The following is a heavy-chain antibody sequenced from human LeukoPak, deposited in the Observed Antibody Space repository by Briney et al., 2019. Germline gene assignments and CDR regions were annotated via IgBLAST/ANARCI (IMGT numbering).Heavy chain of an antibody. V-gene: IGHV4-59*08. CDR3: ARLSVVPAAIMGLYYYGMDV. J-gene: IGHJ6*02. CDR2: IYYSGST. Sequence: SETLSLTCTVSGGSISSYYWSWIRQPPGKELEWIGYIYYSGSTNYNPPLKSRVTISVDTSKNQFSLKLSSVTAADTAVYYCARLSVVPAAIMGLYYYGMDVWGQGTTVTVSS. CDR1: GGSISSYY. D-gene: IGHD2-2*02.